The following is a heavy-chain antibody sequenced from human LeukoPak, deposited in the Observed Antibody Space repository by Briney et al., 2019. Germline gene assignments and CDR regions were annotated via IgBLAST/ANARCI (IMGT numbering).Heavy chain of an antibody. V-gene: IGHV1-46*01. CDR1: GYTFTIYY. CDR3: ARGPHDDPFDY. D-gene: IGHD1-1*01. Sequence: ASVKVSCKSSGYTFTIYYMHGVGRAPGQGLEGMVIINPSGGSTSYAQKFQGRVTMTRDTSTSTVYMELSSLRSEDTAVYYCARGPHDDPFDYWGQGTLVTVSS. J-gene: IGHJ4*02. CDR2: INPSGGST.